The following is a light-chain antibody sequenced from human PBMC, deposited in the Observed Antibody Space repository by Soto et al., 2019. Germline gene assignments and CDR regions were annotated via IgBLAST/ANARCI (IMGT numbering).Light chain of an antibody. CDR3: KQSYDTPPWT. CDR2: AAS. CDR1: QSINNY. J-gene: IGKJ1*01. V-gene: IGKV1-39*01. Sequence: DIQMTQSPSSLSASVGDRVTITCRASQSINNYLNWYQQKPGKAPKLLIYAASSLQSGVPSRFSGSGSGTDFTLTIGSLQPEDFATYYCKQSYDTPPWTFGQGTTVEIK.